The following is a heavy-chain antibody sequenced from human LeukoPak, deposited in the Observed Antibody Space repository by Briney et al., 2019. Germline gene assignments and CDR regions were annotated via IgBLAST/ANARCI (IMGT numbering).Heavy chain of an antibody. CDR2: IYYSGST. Sequence: SETLSLTCAVSGGSIRGYYWDWIRQPPGKGLEWIGSIYYSGSTYYNPSLKSRVTISVDTSKNQFSLKLNSVTAADTAVYFCARQVVAVAGTGYFDYWGQGTLVTVSS. V-gene: IGHV4-39*01. CDR3: ARQVVAVAGTGYFDY. J-gene: IGHJ4*02. CDR1: GGSIRGYY. D-gene: IGHD6-19*01.